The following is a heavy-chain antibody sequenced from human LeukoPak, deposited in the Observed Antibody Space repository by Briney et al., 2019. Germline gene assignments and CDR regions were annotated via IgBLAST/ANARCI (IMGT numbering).Heavy chain of an antibody. CDR3: ATLYDFWSGYYNGNDAFDI. V-gene: IGHV3-21*01. CDR2: ISSSSSYI. D-gene: IGHD3-3*01. Sequence: GGSLRLSCAASGFTVSSNYMNWVRQAPGKGLEWVSSISSSSSYIYYADSVKGRFTISRDNAKNSLYLQMNSLRAEDTAVYYCATLYDFWSGYYNGNDAFDIWGQGTMVTVSS. J-gene: IGHJ3*02. CDR1: GFTVSSNY.